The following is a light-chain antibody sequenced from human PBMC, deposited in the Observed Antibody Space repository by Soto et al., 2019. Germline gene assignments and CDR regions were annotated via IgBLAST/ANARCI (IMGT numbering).Light chain of an antibody. CDR3: YRNQSPPPPLT. CDR1: QDISNH. V-gene: IGKV1-33*01. Sequence: DVQMTQTPSSLSASVGDRVTITCQASQDISNHLNWYQQKPGKAPKLLIFDASNLEVGVPSRFSGSGPGTEFTFAISIRQPDNIAAGNYYRNQSPPPPLTFGQGTRLEIK. J-gene: IGKJ5*01. CDR2: DAS.